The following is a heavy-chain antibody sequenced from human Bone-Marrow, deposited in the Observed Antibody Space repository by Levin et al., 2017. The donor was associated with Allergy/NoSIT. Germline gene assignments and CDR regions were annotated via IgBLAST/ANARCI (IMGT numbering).Heavy chain of an antibody. J-gene: IGHJ5*02. Sequence: GGSLRLSCAASGFTFSSYGMHWVRQAPGKGLEWVAVISYDGSNKYYADSVKGRFTISRDNSKNTLYLQMNSLRAEDTAVYYCAKDGPGGNSSGWFDPWGQGTLVTVSS. D-gene: IGHD4-23*01. CDR2: ISYDGSNK. CDR1: GFTFSSYG. CDR3: AKDGPGGNSSGWFDP. V-gene: IGHV3-30*18.